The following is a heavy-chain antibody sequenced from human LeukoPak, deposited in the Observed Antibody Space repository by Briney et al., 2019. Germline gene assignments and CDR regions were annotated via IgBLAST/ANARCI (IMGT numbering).Heavy chain of an antibody. V-gene: IGHV3-21*01. J-gene: IGHJ4*02. CDR3: AKIAKDYGDYFDY. Sequence: SWGSLRLSCAASGFTFSSYSMNWVRQAPGKGLEWVSSISSSSSYIYYADSVKGRFTISRDNAKNSLYLQMNSLRAEDTAVYYCAKIAKDYGDYFDYWGQGTLVTVSS. CDR1: GFTFSSYS. D-gene: IGHD4-17*01. CDR2: ISSSSSYI.